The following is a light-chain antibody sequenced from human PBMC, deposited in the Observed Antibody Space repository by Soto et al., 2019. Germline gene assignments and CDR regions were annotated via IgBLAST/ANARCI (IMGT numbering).Light chain of an antibody. CDR2: SNT. CDR3: SSYTNINTRACV. Sequence: QSVLTQPPSVSGAPGQTVTISCTGSSSNIGAGFDVHWYQQVPGTAPKLVLYSNTARPSGVPDRFSGSRSGSSGSLAITGLQPEDEADYYCSSYTNINTRACVFGTGTKVTVL. V-gene: IGLV1-40*01. CDR1: SSNIGAGFD. J-gene: IGLJ1*01.